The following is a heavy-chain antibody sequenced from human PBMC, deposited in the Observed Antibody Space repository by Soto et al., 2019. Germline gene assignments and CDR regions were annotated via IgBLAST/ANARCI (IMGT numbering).Heavy chain of an antibody. CDR2: ISAYNGNT. D-gene: IGHD2-15*01. V-gene: IGHV1-18*01. CDR1: GYTFTSYG. Sequence: ASVKVSCKASGYTFTSYGISWVRQAPGQRLEWIGWISAYNGNTNYAQKLQGRVTMTTDTSTSTAYMELRSLRAEDTAVYYCARDGEDCSGGSCYLYYYYGMDVWGQGTTVTVSS. J-gene: IGHJ6*02. CDR3: ARDGEDCSGGSCYLYYYYGMDV.